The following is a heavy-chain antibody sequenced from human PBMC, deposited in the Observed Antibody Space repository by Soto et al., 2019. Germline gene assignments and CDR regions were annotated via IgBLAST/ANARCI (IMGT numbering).Heavy chain of an antibody. CDR3: ARDLAARAFDY. Sequence: SGGSLRLSCAASGFTFSSYAMHWVRQAPGKGLEWVAVISYDGSNKYYADSVKGRFTISRDNSKNTLYLQMNSLRAEDTAVYYCARDLAARAFDYWGQGTLVTVSS. CDR2: ISYDGSNK. V-gene: IGHV3-30-3*01. CDR1: GFTFSSYA. J-gene: IGHJ4*02. D-gene: IGHD6-6*01.